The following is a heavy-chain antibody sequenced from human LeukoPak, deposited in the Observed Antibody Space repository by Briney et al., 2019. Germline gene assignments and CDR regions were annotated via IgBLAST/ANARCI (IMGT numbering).Heavy chain of an antibody. V-gene: IGHV4-38-2*01. D-gene: IGHD3-9*01. CDR2: IYDSGST. CDR1: GYSISSGYY. J-gene: IGHJ3*02. CDR3: ARRTGYYDILTGYRDAFDI. Sequence: SETLSLTCAVSGYSISSGYYWGWIRAPTGKGLEWIGSIYDSGSTFYNPSLKRRVTISVDTSKNQFSLKLSSVTAADKAVHYCARRTGYYDILTGYRDAFDILGQGTMVTVSS.